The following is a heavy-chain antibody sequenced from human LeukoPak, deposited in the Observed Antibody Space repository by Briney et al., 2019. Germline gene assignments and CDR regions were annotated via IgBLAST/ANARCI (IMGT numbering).Heavy chain of an antibody. CDR3: ARDPLGVLSYFDY. Sequence: GGSLRLSCAASGFIFSYYGMHWVRQAQGNGLEWVAIIWNDGSNRYYADSLKGRFTISRDNSKNTLYLQMNSLTADDTAVYYCARDPLGVLSYFDYWGQGTLVTVSS. V-gene: IGHV3-33*01. J-gene: IGHJ4*02. D-gene: IGHD3-16*01. CDR2: IWNDGSNR. CDR1: GFIFSYYG.